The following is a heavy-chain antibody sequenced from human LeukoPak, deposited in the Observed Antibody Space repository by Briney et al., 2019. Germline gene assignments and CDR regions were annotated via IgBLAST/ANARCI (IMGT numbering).Heavy chain of an antibody. CDR1: GYSFINYY. D-gene: IGHD6-6*01. V-gene: IGHV1-46*01. CDR2: IKPSGGST. Sequence: ASVTVSCTVSGYSFINYYMHWVRQAPGQRLEWMGKIKPSGGSTGYAQKFQGRVTVTRDTSTSTVYMELSRLRSEDTAVYYCAREGEAARPGLNDAFDIWGQGTMVTVSS. J-gene: IGHJ3*02. CDR3: AREGEAARPGLNDAFDI.